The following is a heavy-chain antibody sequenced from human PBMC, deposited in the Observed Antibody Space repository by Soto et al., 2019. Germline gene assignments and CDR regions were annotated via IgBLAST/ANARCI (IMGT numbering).Heavy chain of an antibody. CDR2: TYYRSKWYN. CDR1: GNSVSSNSAA. CDR3: ARGSVDNYFHH. J-gene: IGHJ1*01. Sequence: SQAVSLTCASSGNSVSSNSAAVNLVSRSPSRGLECLGRTYYRSKWYNDYAVSFRSRITISPDTSKNHFSLQLNSVTPEDTAVYYCARGSVDNYFHHWGKGTLVTVSS. D-gene: IGHD5-12*01. V-gene: IGHV6-1*01.